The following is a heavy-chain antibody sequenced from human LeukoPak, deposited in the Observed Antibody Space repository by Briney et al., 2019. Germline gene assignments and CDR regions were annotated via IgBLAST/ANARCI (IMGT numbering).Heavy chain of an antibody. V-gene: IGHV3-48*02. CDR1: GFAFSSYR. D-gene: IGHD2-15*01. Sequence: PAGSLTLSCALSGFAFSSYRTNWIRQAPGKGLEWVSYISSGSSSIYYADSVKGRFTISRDNAKNSLYLQISSLRDEDTAVYYGTRDRLSGAYTFDYWGQGTLVTVSS. CDR2: ISSGSSSI. CDR3: TRDRLSGAYTFDY. J-gene: IGHJ4*02.